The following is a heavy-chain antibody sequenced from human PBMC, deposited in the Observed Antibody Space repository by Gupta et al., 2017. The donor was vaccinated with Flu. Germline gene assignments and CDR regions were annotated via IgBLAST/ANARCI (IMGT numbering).Heavy chain of an antibody. CDR1: GDSFSSAHY. D-gene: IGHD6-13*01. V-gene: IGHV4-38-2*01. J-gene: IGHJ4*02. Sequence: QVRLQESGPGLLKPSETLSLTCAVSGDSFSSAHYWGWIRQSPGKGLEWIGSFFNNWDPDYNPSLKIRVTISVDRSKNQFSLKLHSVTAADTALYFCARSDGGTAARFDYWGQGILVAVSS. CDR2: FFNNWDP. CDR3: ARSDGGTAARFDY.